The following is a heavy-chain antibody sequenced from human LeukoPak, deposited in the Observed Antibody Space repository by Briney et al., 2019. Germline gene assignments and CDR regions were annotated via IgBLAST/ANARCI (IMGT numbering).Heavy chain of an antibody. CDR1: GFTFISYG. CDR2: ISSTGGST. CDR3: AKGSHEFDY. J-gene: IGHJ4*02. V-gene: IGHV3-23*01. Sequence: GGSLRLSCAASGFTFISYGMNWVRQAPGRGLEWVSSISSTGGSTYYADSVKGRFTISRDNSKNTLYLQMNSLRAEDTAVYYCAKGSHEFDYWGQGTLVTVSS.